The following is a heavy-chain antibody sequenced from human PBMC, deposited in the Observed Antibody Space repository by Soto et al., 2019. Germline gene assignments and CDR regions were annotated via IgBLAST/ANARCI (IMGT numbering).Heavy chain of an antibody. Sequence: TSETLSLTCAVYGGSFSGYYWSWIRQPPGKGLEWIGEINHSGSTNYNPSLKSRVTISVDTSKNQFSLKLSSVTAADTAVYYCARAGLDIVVVPAAMLYYYYGVDVWGQGTTVTVSS. CDR2: INHSGST. V-gene: IGHV4-34*01. D-gene: IGHD2-2*03. J-gene: IGHJ6*02. CDR1: GGSFSGYY. CDR3: ARAGLDIVVVPAAMLYYYYGVDV.